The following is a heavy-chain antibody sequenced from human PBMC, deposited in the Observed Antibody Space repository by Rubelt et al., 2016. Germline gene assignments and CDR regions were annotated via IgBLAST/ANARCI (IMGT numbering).Heavy chain of an antibody. J-gene: IGHJ3*02. CDR2: IYYSGST. CDR3: ERRPSRDAFDI. V-gene: IGHV4-59*01. Sequence: WLTCTVSGGSISSYYWRWIRQHPGKGLEWIGYIYYSGSTNYNPSLKSRVTISVETSKNQSSLKLSSVTAADTAVNYCERRPSRDAFDIWGQGTMVTVSS. CDR1: GGSISSYY.